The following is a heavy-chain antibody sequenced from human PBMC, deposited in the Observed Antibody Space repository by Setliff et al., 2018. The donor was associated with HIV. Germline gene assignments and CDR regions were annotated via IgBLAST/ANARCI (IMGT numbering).Heavy chain of an antibody. J-gene: IGHJ6*03. Sequence: SETLFLTCAVSGGSISSYYWSWIRQPPGKGLEWIGYIYYSGSTNYNPSLKSRVTISVDTSKNQFSLKLSSVTVADTGVYYCARHRDPPGSRWIFYYYYMDLWGAGTTVTVSS. CDR1: GGSISSYY. D-gene: IGHD6-13*01. V-gene: IGHV4-59*08. CDR3: ARHRDPPGSRWIFYYYYMDL. CDR2: IYYSGST.